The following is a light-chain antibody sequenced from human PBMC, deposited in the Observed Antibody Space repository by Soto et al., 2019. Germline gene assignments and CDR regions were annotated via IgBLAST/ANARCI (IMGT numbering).Light chain of an antibody. V-gene: IGKV3-20*01. Sequence: MGLTQSPGTLSLSPGERGPLSCRASQNLGTLYLAWFQQKSGQAPRLLIYSASRRATGIPDRFTGSGSGTDFTLTINRVEPEDFAVYFCQQYAGSPRTFGQGTKVDIK. CDR2: SAS. CDR1: QNLGTLY. J-gene: IGKJ1*01. CDR3: QQYAGSPRT.